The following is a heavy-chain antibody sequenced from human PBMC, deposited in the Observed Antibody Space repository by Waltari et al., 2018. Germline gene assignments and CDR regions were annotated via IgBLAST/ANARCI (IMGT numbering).Heavy chain of an antibody. D-gene: IGHD3-22*01. CDR2: INPSGGST. CDR1: GYTFTSYY. CDR3: ARDSKLEYYDSSGQGGFDY. Sequence: QVQLVQSGAEVKKPGASVKVSCKASGYTFTSYYMHWVRQAPGQGLEWMGIINPSGGSTSYAQKFQGRVTMTRDTSTSTVYMELSSLRSEDTAVYYCARDSKLEYYDSSGQGGFDYWGQGTLVTVSS. V-gene: IGHV1-46*03. J-gene: IGHJ4*02.